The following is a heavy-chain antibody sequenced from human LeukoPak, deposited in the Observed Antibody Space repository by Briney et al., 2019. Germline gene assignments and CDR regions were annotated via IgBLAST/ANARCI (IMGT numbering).Heavy chain of an antibody. CDR2: INPNSGGT. Sequence: ASVKVSCKASGYIFTDYYMHWVRQAPGQELGWMGWINPNSGGTNYAQKFQGRVTMTRDTSISTAYMELSRLRSDDTAVYYCARPSIHRSPGAFDIWGQGTMVTVSS. V-gene: IGHV1-2*02. CDR1: GYIFTDYY. CDR3: ARPSIHRSPGAFDI. D-gene: IGHD1-14*01. J-gene: IGHJ3*02.